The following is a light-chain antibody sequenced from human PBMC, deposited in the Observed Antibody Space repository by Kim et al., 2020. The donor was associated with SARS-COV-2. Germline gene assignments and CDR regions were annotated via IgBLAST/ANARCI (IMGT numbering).Light chain of an antibody. CDR1: NNDVGSQG. CDR2: RND. J-gene: IGLJ3*02. V-gene: IGLV10-54*01. Sequence: QTAPLTCTGNNNDVGSQGVTWLKQRRGHPPKLLSYRNDNRPSGISERFSASRSGNTASLTITGLQPEDEADYYCSAWDFTISAWVFGGGTQLTVL. CDR3: SAWDFTISAWV.